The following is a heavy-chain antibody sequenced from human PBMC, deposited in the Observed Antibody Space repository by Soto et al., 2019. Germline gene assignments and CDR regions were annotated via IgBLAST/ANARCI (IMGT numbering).Heavy chain of an antibody. V-gene: IGHV1-69*13. Sequence: ASVKVSCKASGGTFRNYAITWVRQAPGQELEWMGGIIPLFATSNYAQKFLGRLTFTADESAGTAYMELSSLRSEDTAVYYCAVVIPHTPYNIPHYFGHSLQVTLVTV. J-gene: IGHJ4*02. D-gene: IGHD1-20*01. CDR3: AVVIPHTPYNIPHYFGH. CDR2: IIPLFATS. CDR1: GGTFRNYA.